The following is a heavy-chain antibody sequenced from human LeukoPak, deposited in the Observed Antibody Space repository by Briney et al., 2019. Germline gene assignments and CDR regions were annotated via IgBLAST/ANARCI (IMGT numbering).Heavy chain of an antibody. V-gene: IGHV4-59*08. J-gene: IGHJ6*03. CDR3: ARRYDSSGYYYYYMVV. Sequence: PSETLSLTCTVSGGSISGYFWTWIRQPPGKGLEWIGYIYYSGSTNYSPSLKSRVTISVDTSKNQFSLKLSSVTAADTAVYYCARRYDSSGYYYYYMVVWGKGTTVTVSS. CDR2: IYYSGST. CDR1: GGSISGYF. D-gene: IGHD3-22*01.